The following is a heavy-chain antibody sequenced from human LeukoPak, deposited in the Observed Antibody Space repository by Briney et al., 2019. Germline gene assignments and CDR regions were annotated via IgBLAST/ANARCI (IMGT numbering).Heavy chain of an antibody. D-gene: IGHD2-2*02. CDR3: ARARGYCSSTSCYSYYYYYYMDV. Sequence: SETLSLTCAVYGGSFSGYYWSWIRQPPGKGLEWIGEINHSGSTNYNPSLKSRVTISVDTSKNQFSLKLSSVTAADTAVYYCARARGYCSSTSCYSYYYYYYMDVWGKGTTVTVSS. J-gene: IGHJ6*03. V-gene: IGHV4-34*01. CDR1: GGSFSGYY. CDR2: INHSGST.